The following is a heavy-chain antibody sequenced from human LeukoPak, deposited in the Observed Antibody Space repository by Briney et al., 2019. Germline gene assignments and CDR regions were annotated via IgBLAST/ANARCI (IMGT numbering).Heavy chain of an antibody. CDR3: ARENGVRGTTVNY. J-gene: IGHJ4*02. Sequence: GGSLRLSCAASGFTFSSYSMNWVRQAPGKGLEWVSSISSSSSYIYYADSVKGRFTISRDNAKNSLYLQMYSLRAEDTAVYYCARENGVRGTTVNYWGQGTLVTVSS. V-gene: IGHV3-21*01. CDR2: ISSSSSYI. CDR1: GFTFSSYS. D-gene: IGHD4-17*01.